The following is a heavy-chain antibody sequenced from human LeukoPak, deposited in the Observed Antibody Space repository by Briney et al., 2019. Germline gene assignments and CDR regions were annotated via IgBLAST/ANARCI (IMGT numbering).Heavy chain of an antibody. CDR3: ARVWGDRLLWFGELDYYFDY. CDR2: IYYSGST. J-gene: IGHJ4*02. CDR1: GGSISSGGYY. V-gene: IGHV4-30-4*08. D-gene: IGHD3-10*01. Sequence: SETLSLTCTVSGGSISSGGYYWRWIRQPPGKGLEWIGYIYYSGSTYYNPSLKSRVTISVDTSKNQFSLKLSSVTAADTAVYYCARVWGDRLLWFGELDYYFDYWGQGTLVTVSS.